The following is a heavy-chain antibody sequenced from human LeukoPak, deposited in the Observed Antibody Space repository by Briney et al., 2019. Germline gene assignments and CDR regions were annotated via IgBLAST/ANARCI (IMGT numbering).Heavy chain of an antibody. CDR1: GGSFSGYY. V-gene: IGHV4-34*01. Sequence: SETRSLTCAVYGGSFSGYYWSWIRQPPGKGLEWIGEINHSGSTNYNPSLKSRVTISVDTSKNQFSLKLSSVTAADTAVYYCARGLHNGYNYPFDYWGQGTLVTVSS. J-gene: IGHJ4*02. CDR3: ARGLHNGYNYPFDY. D-gene: IGHD5-24*01. CDR2: INHSGST.